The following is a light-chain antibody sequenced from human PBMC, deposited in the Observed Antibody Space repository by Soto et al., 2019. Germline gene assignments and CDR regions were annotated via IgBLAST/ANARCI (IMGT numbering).Light chain of an antibody. CDR3: QQYNSYSPT. J-gene: IGKJ1*01. CDR2: KAS. Sequence: DIQMTHSPSTLSASVGDRVTITCRASQSISVWLAWYQQKAGKAPNLLIYKASRLESGVPSRFSGSGSETEFTLTISGLQPGDSATYYCQQYNSYSPTFGQGTQVDIK. CDR1: QSISVW. V-gene: IGKV1-5*03.